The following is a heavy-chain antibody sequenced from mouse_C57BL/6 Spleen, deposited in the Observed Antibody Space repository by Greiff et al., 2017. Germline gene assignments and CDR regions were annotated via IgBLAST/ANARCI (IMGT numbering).Heavy chain of an antibody. CDR2: IHPSDSDT. V-gene: IGHV1-74*01. CDR3: AIPYYSNSLYAMDY. J-gene: IGHJ4*01. D-gene: IGHD2-5*01. CDR1: GYTFTSYW. Sequence: QVHVKQPGAELVKPGASVKVSCKASGYTFTSYWMHWVKQRPGQGLEWIGRIHPSDSDTNYNQKFKGKATLTVDTSSSTAYMQLSSLTSEDSAVSYCAIPYYSNSLYAMDYWGQGTSVTVSS.